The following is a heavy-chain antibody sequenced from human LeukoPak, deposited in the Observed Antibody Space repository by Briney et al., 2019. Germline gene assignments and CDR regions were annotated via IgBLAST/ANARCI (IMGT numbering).Heavy chain of an antibody. V-gene: IGHV1-18*01. CDR1: GYTFTNYG. CDR3: ARVKYDLLITFDS. D-gene: IGHD3-9*01. Sequence: ASVKVSCKSSGYTFTNYGITWVRQAPGQGLEYMGWISTYNGNAHYAQKLQARVAMTTDTSSSTAYMELRSLRSDDSAMYYCARVKYDLLITFDSWGQGTLVTVSS. J-gene: IGHJ4*02. CDR2: ISTYNGNA.